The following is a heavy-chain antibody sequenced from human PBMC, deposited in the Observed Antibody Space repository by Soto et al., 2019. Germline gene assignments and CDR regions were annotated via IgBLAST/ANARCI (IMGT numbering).Heavy chain of an antibody. CDR2: ITASNGNT. J-gene: IGHJ2*01. V-gene: IGHV1-18*04. Sequence: QLQLVQSGTEVKNPGASVKVSCKASGFTFIGFGITWVRQAPGQGLEWMGGITASNGNTNYAQNLQGRVTMTTDTSTSTAYMELWRLRSDDTDVYYCARGYSYGSYWYFDLWGRGTLVTVSS. D-gene: IGHD5-18*01. CDR3: ARGYSYGSYWYFDL. CDR1: GFTFIGFG.